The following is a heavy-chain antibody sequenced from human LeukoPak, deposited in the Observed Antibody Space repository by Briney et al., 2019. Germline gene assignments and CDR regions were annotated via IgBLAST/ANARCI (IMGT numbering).Heavy chain of an antibody. CDR1: GFTFSSYE. J-gene: IGHJ1*01. CDR3: ARDLALYRIDDYYDSSGYSGEYFQH. D-gene: IGHD3-22*01. V-gene: IGHV3-48*03. CDR2: ISSSGSTI. Sequence: GGSLRLSCAASGFTFSSYEMNWVRQAPGKGLEWVSYISSSGSTIFYADSVKGRFTISRDNAKNVVYLQMNSLRAEDTAVYYCARDLALYRIDDYYDSSGYSGEYFQHWGQGTLVTVSS.